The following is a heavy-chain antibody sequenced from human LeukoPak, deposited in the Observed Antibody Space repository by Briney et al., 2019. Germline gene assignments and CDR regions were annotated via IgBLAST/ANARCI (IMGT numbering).Heavy chain of an antibody. CDR2: IIPIFGIA. CDR1: GGTFSSYA. CDR3: ARGQEITMMTNRFDP. V-gene: IGHV1-69*04. D-gene: IGHD3-22*01. J-gene: IGHJ5*02. Sequence: GASVKVSCKASGGTFSSYAISWVRQAPGQGLEWMGRIIPIFGIANYAQKFQGRVTITADKSTSTAYMELSSLRSEDTAVYYCARGQEITMMTNRFDPWGQGTLVTVSS.